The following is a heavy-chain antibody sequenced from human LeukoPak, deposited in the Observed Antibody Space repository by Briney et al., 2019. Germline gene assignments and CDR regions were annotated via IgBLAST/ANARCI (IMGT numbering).Heavy chain of an antibody. J-gene: IGHJ2*01. CDR2: IYHSGST. CDR3: ARGFSGRQWLRFWYFDL. CDR1: GGSISSGGYS. V-gene: IGHV4-30-2*01. D-gene: IGHD5-12*01. Sequence: SQTLSLTCAVSGGSISSGGYSWSWVRQPPGKGLEWIGYIYHSGSTYYNPSLKSRVTISVDRSKNQFSLKLSSVTAADTAVYYCARGFSGRQWLRFWYFDLWGRGTLVTVSS.